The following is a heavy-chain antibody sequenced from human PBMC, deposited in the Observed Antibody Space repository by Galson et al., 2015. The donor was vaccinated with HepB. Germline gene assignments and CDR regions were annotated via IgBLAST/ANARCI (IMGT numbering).Heavy chain of an antibody. CDR2: ISYDGSNK. CDR3: ARGIFGVVIISGTGDAFDI. V-gene: IGHV3-30-3*01. D-gene: IGHD3-3*01. J-gene: IGHJ3*02. CDR1: GFTFSSYA. Sequence: SLRLSCAASGFTFSSYAMHWVRQAPGKGLEWVAVISYDGSNKYYADSVKGRFTISRDNPKNTLYLQMNSLRAEDTAVYYCARGIFGVVIISGTGDAFDIWGQGTMVTVSS.